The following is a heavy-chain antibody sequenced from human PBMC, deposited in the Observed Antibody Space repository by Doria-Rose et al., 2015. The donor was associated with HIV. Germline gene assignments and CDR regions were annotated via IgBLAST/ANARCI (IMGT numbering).Heavy chain of an antibody. J-gene: IGHJ4*02. CDR3: ASTFKGPTAVDYFDY. Sequence: VQLVESGGGLVQPGGSLRLSCAVSGLTFSSYVMTWVRQAPGKGLEWVSHISSGGSTIYYADSVQGRFTISRDNAKNSLFLQMSSLRAEDTGVYYCASTFKGPTAVDYFDYWGRGTLVTVSS. CDR2: ISSGGSTI. D-gene: IGHD6-13*01. CDR1: GLTFSSYV. V-gene: IGHV3-48*03.